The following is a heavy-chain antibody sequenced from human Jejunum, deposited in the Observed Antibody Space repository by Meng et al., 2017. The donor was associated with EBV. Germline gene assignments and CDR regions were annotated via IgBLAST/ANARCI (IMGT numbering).Heavy chain of an antibody. CDR3: ATGHYNWKYPDY. Sequence: LVKVWVEGKKLWATVKIACKVSGYMFTDYYIHWVQQAPGKWLEWMGLVDPEDGETMYAEKFQGRVTITADTSTDTAYMELSSLRSEDTAVYYCATGHYNWKYPDYWGHGTLVTVSS. CDR1: GYMFTDYY. J-gene: IGHJ4*01. CDR2: VDPEDGET. D-gene: IGHD1-7*01. V-gene: IGHV1-69-2*01.